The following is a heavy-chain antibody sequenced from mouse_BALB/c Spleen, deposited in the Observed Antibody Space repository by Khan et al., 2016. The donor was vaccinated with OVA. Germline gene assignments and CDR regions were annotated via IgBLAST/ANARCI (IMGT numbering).Heavy chain of an antibody. V-gene: IGHV1-18*01. CDR1: GYTFTEYT. Sequence: VQLQQSGPELVKPGASVKISCKTSGYTFTEYTMHWVKQSHGKSLEWIGRFNPNNGGTNYNQKFKGRATLTVDESSSTAYMELRSLTSEDSAVYYGARRDYYAYNWYFDVWGAGTTVTVSS. J-gene: IGHJ1*01. D-gene: IGHD1-2*01. CDR3: ARRDYYAYNWYFDV. CDR2: FNPNNGGT.